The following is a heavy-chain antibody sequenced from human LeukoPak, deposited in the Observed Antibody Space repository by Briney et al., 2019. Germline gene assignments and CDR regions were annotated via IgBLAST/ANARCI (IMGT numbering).Heavy chain of an antibody. J-gene: IGHJ4*02. CDR3: VRSGLYSGAGCYVDH. V-gene: IGHV4-34*01. D-gene: IGHD2-21*01. CDR2: INHSGST. CDR1: GLSFIPYY. Sequence: PSETLSLTCAVYGLSFIPYYWRWIRQPPEKGLEWFGEINHSGSTNYNPSLKSRVTISVDTSKNQFSLKLSSVTAADTAVYYHVRSGLYSGAGCYVDHWGQGSLVTVSS.